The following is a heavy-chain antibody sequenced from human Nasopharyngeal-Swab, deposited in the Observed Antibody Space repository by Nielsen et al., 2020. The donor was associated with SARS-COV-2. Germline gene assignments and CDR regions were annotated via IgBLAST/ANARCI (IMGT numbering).Heavy chain of an antibody. CDR1: GFTFSSYW. J-gene: IGHJ5*02. CDR2: IKEDGSEK. V-gene: IGHV3-7*05. Sequence: GESLKISCAASGFTFSSYWMSWVRQAPGKGLDWVAYIKEDGSEKYFVDSVKGRFTISRDNAKNSLYLQMNSLRAEDTAVYYCARAHPRSCTDGVCFRSQVYNWFDPWGQGTLVTVSS. D-gene: IGHD2-8*01. CDR3: ARAHPRSCTDGVCFRSQVYNWFDP.